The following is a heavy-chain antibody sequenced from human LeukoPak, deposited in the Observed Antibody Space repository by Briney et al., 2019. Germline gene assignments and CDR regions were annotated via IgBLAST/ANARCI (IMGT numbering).Heavy chain of an antibody. Sequence: SGTLSLTCAVSGGSINIDNWWSWVRQPPGKGLGWIGEIYHSGSTNYNPSLKSRVTISVDTSKNQFSLRLSSVTAADTAVYYCARESSSSLAFDIWSQGTMVTVSS. CDR3: ARESSSSLAFDI. V-gene: IGHV4-4*02. D-gene: IGHD6-6*01. CDR2: IYHSGST. J-gene: IGHJ3*02. CDR1: GGSINIDNW.